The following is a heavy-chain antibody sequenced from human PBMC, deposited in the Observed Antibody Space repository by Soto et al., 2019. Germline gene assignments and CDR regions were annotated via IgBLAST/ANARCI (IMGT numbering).Heavy chain of an antibody. Sequence: GGSLRLSCAASGFTFSNAWMNWVRQAPGKGLEWVGRIKSKTDGGTTDYAAPVKGRFTISRDDSKSTLYLQMNSLKTEDTAVYPSTTAPNYFWSGPYYFDYWGQVTLVT. J-gene: IGHJ4*02. CDR2: IKSKTDGGTT. CDR3: TTAPNYFWSGPYYFDY. V-gene: IGHV3-15*07. D-gene: IGHD3-3*01. CDR1: GFTFSNAW.